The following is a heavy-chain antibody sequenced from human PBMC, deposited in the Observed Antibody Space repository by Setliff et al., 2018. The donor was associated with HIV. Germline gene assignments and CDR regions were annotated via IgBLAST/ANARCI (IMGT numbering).Heavy chain of an antibody. V-gene: IGHV1-2*06. CDR2: INPKSGGT. CDR3: ARLPFITIFGVLNGDDGFDI. J-gene: IGHJ3*02. Sequence: VSCKASGYTFTGYYMHWVRQAPGQGPEWLGRINPKSGGTRYAQKFQGRVSMTRDTAISTADMELSRLRSDDSAVYYCARLPFITIFGVLNGDDGFDIWGQGTMVTVSS. CDR1: GYTFTGYY. D-gene: IGHD3-3*01.